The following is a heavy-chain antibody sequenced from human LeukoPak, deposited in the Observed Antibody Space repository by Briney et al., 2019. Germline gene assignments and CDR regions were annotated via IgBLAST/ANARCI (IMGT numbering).Heavy chain of an antibody. CDR3: ARLTSVTLPFDF. V-gene: IGHV5-51*01. D-gene: IGHD4-17*01. CDR1: GYSFSNYW. CDR2: IYPSGSET. J-gene: IGHJ4*02. Sequence: PGESLKISCKGSGYSFSNYWIGWVRQMLGKGLEWMGNIYPSGSETRYSPSFQGQVTISVDKSTTTAYLQWSRLKASDTAVYYCARLTSVTLPFDFWGQGTLVTVSS.